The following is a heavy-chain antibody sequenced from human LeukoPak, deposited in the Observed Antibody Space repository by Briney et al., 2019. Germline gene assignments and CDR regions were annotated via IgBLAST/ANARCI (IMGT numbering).Heavy chain of an antibody. CDR3: ARHKNLLWWSTATNWFDP. V-gene: IGHV4-39*07. D-gene: IGHD2-21*01. CDR1: GGSISSSSYY. J-gene: IGHJ5*02. Sequence: SETLSLTCTVSGGSISSSSYYWGSSRQPPGKGLEWIGRIYYSGSTSSNPSLQSRVTISVATSTNQFSLKLSSVTAADTAVYYCARHKNLLWWSTATNWFDPWGQGTLVTVSS. CDR2: IYYSGST.